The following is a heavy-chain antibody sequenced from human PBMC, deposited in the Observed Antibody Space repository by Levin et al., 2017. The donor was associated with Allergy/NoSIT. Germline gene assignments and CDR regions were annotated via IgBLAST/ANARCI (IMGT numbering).Heavy chain of an antibody. CDR1: GFTFSSYA. J-gene: IGHJ1*01. CDR2: ISASGGST. D-gene: IGHD2-2*01. CDR3: AKEGYCTTTSCINEYFRH. V-gene: IGHV3-23*01. Sequence: GGSLRLSCAASGFTFSSYAMTWVRQSPGKGLEWVSFISASGGSTQYADSVKGRFSISRDNSKNTLYLQMNSLRAEDTAVYYCAKEGYCTTTSCINEYFRHWGQGTLVTVSS.